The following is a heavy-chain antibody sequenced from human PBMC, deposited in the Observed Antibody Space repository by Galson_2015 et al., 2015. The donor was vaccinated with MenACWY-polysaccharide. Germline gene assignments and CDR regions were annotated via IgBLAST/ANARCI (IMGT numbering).Heavy chain of an antibody. CDR1: GFTFSSYW. J-gene: IGHJ6*02. CDR2: IKKDGGEK. Sequence: SLRLSCAASGFTFSSYWMTWVRQAPGKGLEWVVNIKKDGGEKYYVDSVKGRFTISRDNSKNSLYLQMHSLRAEDTAVYSCARGHYGMDVWGQGTTVTVSS. CDR3: ARGHYGMDV. V-gene: IGHV3-7*01.